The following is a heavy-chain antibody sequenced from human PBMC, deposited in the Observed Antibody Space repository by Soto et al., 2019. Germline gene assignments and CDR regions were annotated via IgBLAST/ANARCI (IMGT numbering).Heavy chain of an antibody. D-gene: IGHD1-20*01. CDR3: IRDNLPVSACLLNRSSDL. J-gene: IGHJ2*01. V-gene: IGHV3-48*01. CDR2: ISSSSYTI. Sequence: QKPGKGLEWVSYISSSSYTIYYADSVKGRFTISRDNAKNSLYLQMNSLRAFVTAAEYCIRDNLPVSACLLNRSSDL.